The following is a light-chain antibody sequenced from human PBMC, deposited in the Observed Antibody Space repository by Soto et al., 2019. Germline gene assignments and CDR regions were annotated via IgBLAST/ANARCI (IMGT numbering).Light chain of an antibody. Sequence: DIPLTQSPSSLSASIGDRVTMTCRASQSISGYLNWYQQKPGKAPRLLIYTASTLQSGVPSRFGGSGSGTDFTLTISSLQAEDFATFYCQQSYSGPPTFGQGTKLEIK. CDR2: TAS. V-gene: IGKV1-39*01. CDR3: QQSYSGPPT. CDR1: QSISGY. J-gene: IGKJ2*01.